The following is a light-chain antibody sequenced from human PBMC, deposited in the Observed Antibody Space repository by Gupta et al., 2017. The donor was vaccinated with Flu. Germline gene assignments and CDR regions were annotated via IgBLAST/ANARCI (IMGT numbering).Light chain of an antibody. CDR3: CSYAGTFTFV. V-gene: IGLV2-11*03. Sequence: TSSDFGNYDYVSWYQQHPGKAPKLIIYGVTDRPSGVPDRSSGSKSGNTASLAIFGLQAEDEADYFCCSYAGTFTFVFGGGTKLTVL. CDR2: GVT. J-gene: IGLJ2*01. CDR1: SSDFGNYDY.